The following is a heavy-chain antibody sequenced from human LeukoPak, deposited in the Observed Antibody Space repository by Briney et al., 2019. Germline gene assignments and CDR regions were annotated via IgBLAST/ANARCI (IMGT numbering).Heavy chain of an antibody. J-gene: IGHJ3*02. Sequence: KSGGSLRLSCAASGFTFSSYNMNWVRQAPGKGLEWVSSISSSSSYIYYADSVKGRFTISRDNAKNSLYLQMNSLRAEDTAVYYCAREKRCSGGSCDSPVGAFDIWGQGTMVTVSS. V-gene: IGHV3-21*01. CDR1: GFTFSSYN. D-gene: IGHD2-15*01. CDR2: ISSSSSYI. CDR3: AREKRCSGGSCDSPVGAFDI.